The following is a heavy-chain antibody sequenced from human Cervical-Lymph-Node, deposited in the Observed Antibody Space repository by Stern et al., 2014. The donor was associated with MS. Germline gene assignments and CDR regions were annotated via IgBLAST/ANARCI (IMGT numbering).Heavy chain of an antibody. CDR1: GFTFGNYA. CDR3: IRRQLLDYFFDY. J-gene: IGHJ4*02. D-gene: IGHD6-19*01. CDR2: IRSKGYGGTT. Sequence: EMQLVESGGGLAQPGRSLRLSCTASGFTFGNYAMSWVRQAPGKGLEWLGFIRSKGYGGTTEYAASVKGRFTISRDDSKSIAYLQMNSLKTEDTAVYYCIRRQLLDYFFDYWGQGTLVTVSS. V-gene: IGHV3-49*04.